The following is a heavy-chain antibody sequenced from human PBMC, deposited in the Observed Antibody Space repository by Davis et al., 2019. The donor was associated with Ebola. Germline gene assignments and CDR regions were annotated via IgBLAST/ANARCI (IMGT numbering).Heavy chain of an antibody. J-gene: IGHJ4*02. Sequence: GESLKISCAASGFTFTRYSMNWVRQAPGKGLEWVSYLSSSSSTIYYAASVKGRFTISRDNAKNSLYLQMNSLRDEDMAVYFCARAGVNSYDSSGYYYDYWGQGTLVTVSS. CDR2: LSSSSSTI. D-gene: IGHD3-22*01. CDR1: GFTFTRYS. V-gene: IGHV3-48*02. CDR3: ARAGVNSYDSSGYYYDY.